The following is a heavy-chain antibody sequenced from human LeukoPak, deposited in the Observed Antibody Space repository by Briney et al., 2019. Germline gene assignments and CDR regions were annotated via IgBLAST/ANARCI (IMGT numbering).Heavy chain of an antibody. J-gene: IGHJ3*02. Sequence: SETLSLTCTVSGGSISSYYWSWIRQPPGKGLEWIGYIYYSGSTNYNPSLKSRVTISVDTSKNQFSLKLSSVTAADTAVYYCARAYCGGDCYFQPGAFDIWGQGTMVTVSS. D-gene: IGHD2-21*02. CDR2: IYYSGST. CDR3: ARAYCGGDCYFQPGAFDI. V-gene: IGHV4-59*01. CDR1: GGSISSYY.